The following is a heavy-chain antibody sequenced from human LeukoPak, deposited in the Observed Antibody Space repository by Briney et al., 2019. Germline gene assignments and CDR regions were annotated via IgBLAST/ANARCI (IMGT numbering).Heavy chain of an antibody. Sequence: GESLRLSCAASGFTFSSYGMHWVRQAPGKGLEWVAVISYDGSNKYYADSVKGRFTISRDNSKNTLYLQMNSLRAEDTAVYYCAKEDSIQIGNYYGSGSYYNYFDYWGQGTLVTVSS. CDR3: AKEDSIQIGNYYGSGSYYNYFDY. D-gene: IGHD3-10*01. CDR1: GFTFSSYG. V-gene: IGHV3-30*18. J-gene: IGHJ4*02. CDR2: ISYDGSNK.